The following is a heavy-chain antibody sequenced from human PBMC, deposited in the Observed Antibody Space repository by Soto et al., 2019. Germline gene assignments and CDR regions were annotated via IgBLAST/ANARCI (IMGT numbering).Heavy chain of an antibody. CDR2: ISYDGSNK. Sequence: GGSLRLSCAASGFTFSSYGMHWVRQAPGKGLEWVAVISYDGSNKYYADSVKGRFTISRDNSKNTLYLQMNSLRAEDTAVYYCAKLSWYGDYRFDYWGQGTLVTVSS. J-gene: IGHJ4*02. V-gene: IGHV3-30*18. CDR3: AKLSWYGDYRFDY. CDR1: GFTFSSYG. D-gene: IGHD4-17*01.